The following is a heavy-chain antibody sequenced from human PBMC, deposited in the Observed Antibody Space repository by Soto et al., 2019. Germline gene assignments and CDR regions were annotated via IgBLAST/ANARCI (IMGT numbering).Heavy chain of an antibody. D-gene: IGHD6-13*01. V-gene: IGHV4-34*01. CDR3: AGSSWYYYYYGMDV. CDR1: GGSFSGYY. Sequence: PSETLSLTCAGYGGSFSGYYWSWIRQPPGKGLEWIGEINHSGGTNYNPSLKSRVTISVDTSKNQFSLKLSSVTAADTAVYYCAGSSWYYYYYGMDVWGQGTTVTVSS. J-gene: IGHJ6*02. CDR2: INHSGGT.